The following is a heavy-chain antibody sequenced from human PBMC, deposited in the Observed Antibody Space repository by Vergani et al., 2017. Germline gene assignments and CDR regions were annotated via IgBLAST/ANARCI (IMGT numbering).Heavy chain of an antibody. CDR3: ARWDYGILNGYRY. J-gene: IGHJ4*02. CDR1: GYTFSNYY. D-gene: IGHD3-9*01. CDR2: INPSGGHT. Sequence: QVQVVQSGAEVKKSGASVKVSCKTSGYTFSNYYMHWVRQAPGQGLEWMGIINPSGGHTNYAQKFQGRVTMTRDTSTSTVYMELSSLRSEDTAIYYCARWDYGILNGYRYWGQGTLVTVSA. V-gene: IGHV1-46*03.